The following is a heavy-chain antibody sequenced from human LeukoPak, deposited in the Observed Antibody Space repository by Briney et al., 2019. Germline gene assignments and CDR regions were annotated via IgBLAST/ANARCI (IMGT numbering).Heavy chain of an antibody. CDR1: GGTFSSYA. CDR2: IIPIFGTA. CDR3: AGVGCSSTSCYGGGWYYYGMDV. V-gene: IGHV1-69*01. D-gene: IGHD2-2*01. J-gene: IGHJ6*04. Sequence: SVKVSCKASGGTFSSYAISWVRQAPGQGLEWMGGIIPIFGTASYAQKFQGRVTITADESTSTAYMELSSLRSEDTAVYYCAGVGCSSTSCYGGGWYYYGMDVWGKGTTVTVSS.